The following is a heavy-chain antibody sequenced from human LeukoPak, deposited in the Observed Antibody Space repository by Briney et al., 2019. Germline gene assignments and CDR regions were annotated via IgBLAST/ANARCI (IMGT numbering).Heavy chain of an antibody. J-gene: IGHJ6*02. V-gene: IGHV3-23*01. D-gene: IGHD1-1*01. CDR1: GFTFSSYA. CDR2: ISGSGCST. Sequence: GGSLRLSCVASGFTFSSYAMSWVRQAPGKGLEWVSAISGSGCSTYYADSVKGRFTLSSDNSKNTLYLQMNSLRAEDTAVYYCAKQLERLVYYYGMDVWGQGTTVTVSS. CDR3: AKQLERLVYYYGMDV.